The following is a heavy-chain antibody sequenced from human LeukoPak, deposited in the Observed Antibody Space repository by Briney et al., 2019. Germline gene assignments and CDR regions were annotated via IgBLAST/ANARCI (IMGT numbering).Heavy chain of an antibody. CDR3: ARESRDSSGWYY. V-gene: IGHV1-2*02. J-gene: IGHJ4*02. CDR2: INPNSGGT. Sequence: ASVKVSCKASGYTFTGYYMHWVRQAPGQGLEWMGWINPNSGGTNYAQKFQGRVTMTRDTSISTAYLELSRLRSEDTAVYFCARESRDSSGWYYWGQGTLVTVSS. D-gene: IGHD6-19*01. CDR1: GYTFTGYY.